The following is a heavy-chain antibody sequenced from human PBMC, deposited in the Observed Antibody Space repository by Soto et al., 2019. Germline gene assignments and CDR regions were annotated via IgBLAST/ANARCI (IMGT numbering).Heavy chain of an antibody. Sequence: ASVKVSCKASGYTFTSYGISWVRQAPGQGLEWMGWISAYNGNTNYAQKLQGRVTMTTDTSTSTAYMELRSLRSDDTAVYYCARDLDYYDSSGKVAPPWVTNQKVPLDYWGQGTLVTVSS. CDR2: ISAYNGNT. CDR1: GYTFTSYG. D-gene: IGHD3-22*01. V-gene: IGHV1-18*01. J-gene: IGHJ4*02. CDR3: ARDLDYYDSSGKVAPPWVTNQKVPLDY.